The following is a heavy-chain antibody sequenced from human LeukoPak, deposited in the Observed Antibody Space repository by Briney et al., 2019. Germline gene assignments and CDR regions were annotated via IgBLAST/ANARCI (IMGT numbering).Heavy chain of an antibody. Sequence: GGSLRLSCAASGFTFSSYEMNWVRRAPGKGLEWVSYISSSGSTIYYADAVKGRFTISRDNAKNSLYLQMNSLRAEDTAVYYCARQEGGGGYDTNFDYWGQGTLVTVSS. CDR3: ARQEGGGGYDTNFDY. D-gene: IGHD5-12*01. CDR1: GFTFSSYE. J-gene: IGHJ4*02. CDR2: ISSSGSTI. V-gene: IGHV3-48*03.